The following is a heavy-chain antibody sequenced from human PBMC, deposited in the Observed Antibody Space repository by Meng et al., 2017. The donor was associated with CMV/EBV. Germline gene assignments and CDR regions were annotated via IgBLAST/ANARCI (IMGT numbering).Heavy chain of an antibody. CDR3: AKAFSASWYREYYDD. Sequence: GESLKISCAASEFTFSNYAMSWVRQAPGRGLAWVSAITASGGSTYYADSVKGRFTVSRDNSKNTLYLQMNSLRAEDTALYYCAKAFSASWYREYYDDWGQGTLVTVPQ. CDR1: EFTFSNYA. J-gene: IGHJ4*02. D-gene: IGHD6-13*01. CDR2: ITASGGST. V-gene: IGHV3-23*01.